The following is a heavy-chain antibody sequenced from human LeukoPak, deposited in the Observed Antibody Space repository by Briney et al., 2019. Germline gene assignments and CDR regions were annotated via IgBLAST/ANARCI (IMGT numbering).Heavy chain of an antibody. Sequence: ASVKVSCKASGYTFTSYAMHWVRQAPGQRLEWMGWINAGNGNTKYSQKFQGRVTITRDTSASTAYMELSGLRSEDTAVYYCARRPPYCSADSCYGGANFDFWGQGTLVTVSS. J-gene: IGHJ4*02. D-gene: IGHD2-15*01. CDR3: ARRPPYCSADSCYGGANFDF. CDR2: INAGNGNT. CDR1: GYTFTSYA. V-gene: IGHV1-3*01.